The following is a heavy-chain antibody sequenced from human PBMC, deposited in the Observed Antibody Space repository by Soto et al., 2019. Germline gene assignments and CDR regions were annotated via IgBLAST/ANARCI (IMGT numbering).Heavy chain of an antibody. V-gene: IGHV3-48*03. Sequence: PGGSLRLSCAASGFTFSSYEMNWVRQAPGKGLEWVSYISSSGSTIYYADSVKGRFTISRDNAKNSLYLQMNSLRAEDTAVYYCARDRYSSGWYGGGLIDYWGQGTLVTVSS. CDR3: ARDRYSSGWYGGGLIDY. J-gene: IGHJ4*02. CDR2: ISSSGSTI. D-gene: IGHD6-19*01. CDR1: GFTFSSYE.